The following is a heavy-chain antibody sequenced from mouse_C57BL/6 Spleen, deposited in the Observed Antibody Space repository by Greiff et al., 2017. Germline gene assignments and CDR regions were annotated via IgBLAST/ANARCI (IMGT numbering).Heavy chain of an antibody. CDR2: IWRGGST. CDR3: AKKGGYYYGSSYEGSYAMDY. J-gene: IGHJ4*01. Sequence: QVQLKESGPGLVQPSQSLSITCTVSGFSLTSYGVHWVRQSPGKGLEWLGVIWRGGSTDYNAAFMSRLSITKDNSKSQVFFKMNSLQADDTAIYYCAKKGGYYYGSSYEGSYAMDYWGQGTSVTVSS. D-gene: IGHD1-1*01. CDR1: GFSLTSYG. V-gene: IGHV2-5*01.